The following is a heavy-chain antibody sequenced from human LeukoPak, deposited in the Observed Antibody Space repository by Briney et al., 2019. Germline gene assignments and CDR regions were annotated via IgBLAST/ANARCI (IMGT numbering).Heavy chain of an antibody. J-gene: IGHJ6*03. CDR2: IIPICGTA. Sequence: SSVKVSCKASGGTFSSYAISWVRKAPGQGLECMGGIIPICGTANYAQKFQGRVTITTDESTSTAYMELSSLRSEDTAVYYCARGKKKYSYGYMDVWGKGTTVTVSS. CDR3: ARGKKKYSYGYMDV. D-gene: IGHD5-18*01. CDR1: GGTFSSYA. V-gene: IGHV1-69*05.